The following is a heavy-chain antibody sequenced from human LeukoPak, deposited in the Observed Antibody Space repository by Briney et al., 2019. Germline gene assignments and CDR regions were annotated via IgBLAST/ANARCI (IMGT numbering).Heavy chain of an antibody. Sequence: GGSPRPSSAASGFTFNSYSMNWVRQAPGKGLEWISYISRTGTTIYYADSVKGRFTISRDNAKNSLYLQMNGLRSEDTGLYFCARDLGSGDHGLLVWGQGTLLTVSS. CDR2: ISRTGTTI. CDR1: GFTFNSYS. J-gene: IGHJ4*02. V-gene: IGHV3-48*01. D-gene: IGHD2-21*02. CDR3: ARDLGSGDHGLLV.